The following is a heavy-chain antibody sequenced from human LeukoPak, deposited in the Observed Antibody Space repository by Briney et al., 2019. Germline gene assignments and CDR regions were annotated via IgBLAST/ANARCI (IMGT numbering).Heavy chain of an antibody. Sequence: GESLDISFQGSGSLFTSYWIGLVRQLPGKGLEWMGIIYPGDSDTRYSPSFQGQVTFSADKSISTAYLQWSSLKASDTAMYYCARLPYYYDSSGYSYYYYMYVWGKGTTVTVSS. V-gene: IGHV5-51*01. CDR2: IYPGDSDT. CDR3: ARLPYYYDSSGYSYYYYMYV. D-gene: IGHD3-22*01. J-gene: IGHJ6*03. CDR1: GSLFTSYW.